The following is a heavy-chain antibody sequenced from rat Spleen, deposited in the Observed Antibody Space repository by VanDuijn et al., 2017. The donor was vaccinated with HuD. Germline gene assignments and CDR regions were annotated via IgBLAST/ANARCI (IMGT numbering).Heavy chain of an antibody. CDR1: GFTFSNYD. Sequence: EVQLVESGGGLVQPGRSMKLSCAASGFTFSNYDMAWVRQAPTKGLEWVASISYDGSSTYYRDSVKGRFTISRDNAKSTLYLQMDSLRSEDTATYYCTTGNFDYWGQGVMVTVSS. V-gene: IGHV5-20*01. J-gene: IGHJ2*01. CDR2: ISYDGSST. CDR3: TTGNFDY.